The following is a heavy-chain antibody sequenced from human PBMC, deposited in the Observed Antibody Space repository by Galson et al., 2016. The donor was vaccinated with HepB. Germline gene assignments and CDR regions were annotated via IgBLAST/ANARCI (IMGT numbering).Heavy chain of an antibody. V-gene: IGHV3-9*01. CDR3: AKDRGNLNYYHHYGMDV. CDR2: ITWNSRKT. D-gene: IGHD4-23*01. CDR1: GFIFDDYA. Sequence: SLRLSCAASGFIFDDYAMFWVRQVPGKGLEWVSSITWNSRKTDYADSVKGRFTISRDNAKNSVNLHMNSLRPEDTALCYCAKDRGNLNYYHHYGMDVWGQGTTVTVSS. J-gene: IGHJ6*02.